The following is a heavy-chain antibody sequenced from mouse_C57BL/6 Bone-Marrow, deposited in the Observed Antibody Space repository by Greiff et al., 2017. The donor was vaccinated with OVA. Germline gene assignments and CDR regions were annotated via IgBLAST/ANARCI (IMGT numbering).Heavy chain of an antibody. CDR2: IDPNSGGT. CDR3: ARRWLGFDY. J-gene: IGHJ2*01. CDR1: GYTFTSYW. D-gene: IGHD1-1*02. Sequence: QVQLKESGAELVKPGASVKLSCKASGYTFTSYWMHWVKQRPGRGLEWIGRIDPNSGGTKYNEKFKSKATLTVDKPSSTAYMQLSSLTSEDSAVYYCARRWLGFDYWGQGTTLTVSS. V-gene: IGHV1-72*01.